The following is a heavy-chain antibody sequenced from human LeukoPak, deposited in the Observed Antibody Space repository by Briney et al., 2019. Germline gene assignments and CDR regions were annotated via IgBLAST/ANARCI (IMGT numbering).Heavy chain of an antibody. V-gene: IGHV4-38-2*02. J-gene: IGHJ6*03. Sequence: SETLSLTCSVSGYSISSGYYWGWIRQPPGKGLEWIGSMYHSGSTYYNPSLKSRVTISVDTSKNQFSLKLSSVTAADTAVYYCARSVEGYCSGGSCYSYYYYMDVWGKGTTVTVSS. CDR1: GYSISSGYY. CDR3: ARSVEGYCSGGSCYSYYYYMDV. D-gene: IGHD2-15*01. CDR2: MYHSGST.